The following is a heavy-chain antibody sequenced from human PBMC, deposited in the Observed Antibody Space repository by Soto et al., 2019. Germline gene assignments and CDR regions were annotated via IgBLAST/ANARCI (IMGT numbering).Heavy chain of an antibody. D-gene: IGHD3-10*01. CDR1: GYTFTTHY. CDR3: ARAGENYGSGTFSPPLRYYFNS. J-gene: IGHJ4*02. Sequence: QVQLVQSGTEVKKPGASVNVSCKASGYTFTTHYMHWVRQAPGQGLEWMGIINPSGGRTTYALKFQGRATKTSDTSTNTVYVELTSLRSQDTAIYFCARAGENYGSGTFSPPLRYYFNSWGQGTLVTVSS. CDR2: INPSGGRT. V-gene: IGHV1-46*01.